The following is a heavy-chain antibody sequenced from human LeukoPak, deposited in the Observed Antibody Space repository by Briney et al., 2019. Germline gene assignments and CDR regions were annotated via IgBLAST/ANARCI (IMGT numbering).Heavy chain of an antibody. CDR1: GFTFNKYG. J-gene: IGHJ4*02. Sequence: GGSLRLSCAASGFTFNKYGMHWVRQAPGKGLKWVAFIRYERNEKFYADSVKGRFTISRDNNKNSLYLQMNSLRTEDTALYYCATAPYDSIGIFDYWGQGTLVTVSS. CDR2: IRYERNEK. CDR3: ATAPYDSIGIFDY. V-gene: IGHV3-30*02. D-gene: IGHD3-22*01.